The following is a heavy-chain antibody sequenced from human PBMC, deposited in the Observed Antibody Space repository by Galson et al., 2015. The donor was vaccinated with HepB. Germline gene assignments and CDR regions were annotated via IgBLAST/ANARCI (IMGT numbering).Heavy chain of an antibody. J-gene: IGHJ6*02. V-gene: IGHV1-18*04. CDR2: ISAYNGNT. Sequence: SCKASGYTFTSYGISWVRQAPGQGLAWMGWISAYNGNTNYAQKLQGRVTMTTDTSTSTAYMELRSLRSDDTAVYYCARDPQAAASLYYYYYGMDVWGQGTTVTVSS. CDR1: GYTFTSYG. CDR3: ARDPQAAASLYYYYYGMDV. D-gene: IGHD6-13*01.